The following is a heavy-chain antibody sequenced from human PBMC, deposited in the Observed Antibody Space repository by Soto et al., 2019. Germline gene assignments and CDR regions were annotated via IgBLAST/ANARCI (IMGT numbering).Heavy chain of an antibody. CDR1: GFTVSSNY. CDR2: IYSGGST. Sequence: PGGSLRLSCAASGFTVSSNYMSWVRQAPGKGLEWVSVIYSGGSTYYADSVKGRFTISRDNSKNTLYLQMNSLRAEDTAVYYCARYVDTAMANLAYFDYWGQGTLVTVSS. J-gene: IGHJ4*02. CDR3: ARYVDTAMANLAYFDY. D-gene: IGHD5-18*01. V-gene: IGHV3-66*01.